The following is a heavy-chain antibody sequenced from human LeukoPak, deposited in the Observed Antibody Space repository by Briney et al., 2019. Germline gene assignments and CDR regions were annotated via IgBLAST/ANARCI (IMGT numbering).Heavy chain of an antibody. D-gene: IGHD3-10*01. Sequence: GGSLRFSCAASGFTFDNYGMTWVRQAPGKGLKWVSTISDTATRTYYADSVKGRFTISRDNSRNTLSLQMNSLRDEDSAMYYCAQNGGGSGTYYPYWGLGTLVTVSS. J-gene: IGHJ4*02. V-gene: IGHV3-23*01. CDR1: GFTFDNYG. CDR3: AQNGGGSGTYYPY. CDR2: ISDTATRT.